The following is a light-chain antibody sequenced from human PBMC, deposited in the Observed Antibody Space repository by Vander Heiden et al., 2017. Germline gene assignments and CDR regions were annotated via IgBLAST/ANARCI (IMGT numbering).Light chain of an antibody. CDR1: SSNIGTGCD. V-gene: IGLV1-40*01. J-gene: IGLJ2*01. CDR2: GNS. Sequence: QSVLTPPPAGSGAPGQRVTIACTGCSSNIGTGCDVHWYQQVPGTVPTLLIYGNSNRPSGVSARFSGSKSGTSASLAITGLQAEDEDDYYCQSYDNSLSGVGFGDGTKLTVL. CDR3: QSYDNSLSGVG.